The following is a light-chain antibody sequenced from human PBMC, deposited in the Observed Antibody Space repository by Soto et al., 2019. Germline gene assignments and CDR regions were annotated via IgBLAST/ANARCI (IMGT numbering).Light chain of an antibody. CDR3: QQYDNLPLT. Sequence: DIQMTQSPSSLSASVGDRVTITCQASQDISNSLNWYQQKPGKAPKLLIYGASILETGVPSRFSGSGSGTDFTFTISCLQAEDFATYYCQQYDNLPLTFGPGTKVDIK. J-gene: IGKJ3*01. V-gene: IGKV1-33*01. CDR2: GAS. CDR1: QDISNS.